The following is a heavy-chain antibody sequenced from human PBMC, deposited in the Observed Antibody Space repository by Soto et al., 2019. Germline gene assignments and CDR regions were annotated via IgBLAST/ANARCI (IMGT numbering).Heavy chain of an antibody. Sequence: SETLCLTCAVSGGSISTSNWWSWVRQPPGKGLEWIGEVYHSGSTNYNPSFKSRVAMSVDKSKNQFSLKLNSVTAADTALYYWGRTRKRGPCFDNWGKESLATVP. CDR3: GRTRKRGPCFDN. J-gene: IGHJ4*02. V-gene: IGHV4-4*02. CDR2: VYHSGST. D-gene: IGHD3-10*01. CDR1: GGSISTSNW.